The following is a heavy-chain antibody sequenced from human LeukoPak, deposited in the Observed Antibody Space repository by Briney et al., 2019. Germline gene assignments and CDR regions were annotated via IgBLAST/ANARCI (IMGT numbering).Heavy chain of an antibody. CDR1: GYTFTSYY. D-gene: IGHD3-10*01. CDR3: ARDFGEFDAFDI. Sequence: GASVKVSCKASGYTFTSYYMHWVRQSAGQGGEGMGVINPSGGITHNAQRFLGGGALTRHTSTSTVYMELSSLRSEDTAVYYCARDFGEFDAFDIWGQGTMVTVSS. V-gene: IGHV1-46*03. CDR2: INPSGGIT. J-gene: IGHJ3*02.